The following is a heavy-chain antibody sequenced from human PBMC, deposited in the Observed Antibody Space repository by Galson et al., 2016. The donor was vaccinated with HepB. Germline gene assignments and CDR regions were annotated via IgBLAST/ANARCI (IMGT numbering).Heavy chain of an antibody. CDR3: ARGGGFGERHFAY. CDR2: IIPLLGST. J-gene: IGHJ4*02. Sequence: SVKVSCKASGYTFSNYAIGWVRQAPGQGLEWMGGIIPLLGSTYYAQKFRGRITVTADEVTSTASMELSGLRSEDTAIYFCARGGGFGERHFAYWGQGTLVTVSS. V-gene: IGHV1-69*13. CDR1: GYTFSNYA. D-gene: IGHD3-10*01.